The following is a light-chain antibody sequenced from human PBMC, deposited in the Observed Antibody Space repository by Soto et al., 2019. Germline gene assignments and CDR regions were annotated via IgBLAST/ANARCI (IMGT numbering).Light chain of an antibody. CDR2: AAS. CDR3: QQYNQWSPIT. CDR1: QSVGSN. J-gene: IGKJ5*01. Sequence: EIVMTQSPGTLSALPGHSATLPCRASQSVGSNIAWYQQRPGQAPRLLIYAASTRAAGVPIRFSGSGSGTEFTLTITSLQSDDFAVYYCQQYNQWSPITFCQGTRLE. V-gene: IGKV3-15*01.